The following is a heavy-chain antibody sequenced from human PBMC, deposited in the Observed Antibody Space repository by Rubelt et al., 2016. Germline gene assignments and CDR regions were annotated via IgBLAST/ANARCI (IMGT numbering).Heavy chain of an antibody. D-gene: IGHD7-27*01. J-gene: IGHJ4*02. CDR1: GGSFKTYY. CDR2: ITSSSSRI. CDR3: VRSWGNLYYFDH. V-gene: IGHV3-21*05. Sequence: VQLQQWGAGLLKPSETLSLTCAIYGGSFKTYYWNWIRQSPGKGLEWVAYITSSSSRIYYTDSVKGRATISRDNAKNSLYLQMNNLRAEDTDVYDCVRSWGNLYYFDHWGQGTLVTVSS.